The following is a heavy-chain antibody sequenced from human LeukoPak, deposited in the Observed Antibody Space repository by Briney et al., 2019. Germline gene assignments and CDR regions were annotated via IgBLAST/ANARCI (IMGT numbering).Heavy chain of an antibody. CDR2: INHSGST. J-gene: IGHJ6*03. CDR3: ARLIAVAPDYYYYMDV. CDR1: GGSFSGHY. D-gene: IGHD6-19*01. Sequence: SETLSLTCGVYGGSFSGHYWSWIRQPPEKGLEWIGEINHSGSTNYNPSLKSRVTISVDTSKNQFSLKLSSVTAADTAVYYCARLIAVAPDYYYYMDVWGKGTTVTISS. V-gene: IGHV4-34*01.